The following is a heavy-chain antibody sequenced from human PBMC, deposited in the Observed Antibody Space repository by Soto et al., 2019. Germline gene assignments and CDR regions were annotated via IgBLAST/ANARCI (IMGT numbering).Heavy chain of an antibody. D-gene: IGHD5-18*01. J-gene: IGHJ6*03. CDR1: GFTFSSYA. CDR2: ISGSGGST. V-gene: IGHV3-23*01. CDR3: AKANVDTATHDRYYMDV. Sequence: GGSLRLSCAASGFTFSSYAMSWVRQAPGKGLEWVSAISGSGGSTYYADSVKGRFTISRDNSKNTLYLQMNSLRAEDTAVYYCAKANVDTATHDRYYMDVWGKGTTVTVSS.